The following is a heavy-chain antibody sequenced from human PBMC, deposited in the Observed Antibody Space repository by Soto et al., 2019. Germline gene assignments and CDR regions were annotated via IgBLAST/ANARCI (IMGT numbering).Heavy chain of an antibody. D-gene: IGHD5-18*01. J-gene: IGHJ3*02. CDR3: ARDLGTAMAPDAFEI. V-gene: IGHV1-46*01. Sequence: ASVKVSCKASGYTFTSYYMHWVRQAPGQGLEWMGIINPSGGSTSYAQKFQGRVTMTRDTSTSTVYMELSSLRSEDTAVYYCARDLGTAMAPDAFEIWGQGTMVTVSS. CDR1: GYTFTSYY. CDR2: INPSGGST.